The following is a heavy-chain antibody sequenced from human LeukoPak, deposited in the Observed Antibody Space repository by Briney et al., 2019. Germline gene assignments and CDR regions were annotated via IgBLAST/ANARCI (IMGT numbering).Heavy chain of an antibody. D-gene: IGHD5-18*01. CDR1: GFTFSDYY. V-gene: IGHV3-66*01. J-gene: IGHJ5*02. CDR2: IYSDENT. Sequence: PGGSLRLSYTASGFTFSDYYMSWIRQAPGKGLEWVSVIYSDENTHYADSVKGRFTISRDISKNTVYLQMDSLTVEDTAVYYCARDQVGYTYGTSWGQGTLVTVSS. CDR3: ARDQVGYTYGTS.